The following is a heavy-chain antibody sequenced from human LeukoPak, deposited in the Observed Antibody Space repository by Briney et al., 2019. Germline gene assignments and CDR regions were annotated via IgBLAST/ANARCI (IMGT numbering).Heavy chain of an antibody. CDR2: IIPILGIA. J-gene: IGHJ4*02. D-gene: IGHD4-17*01. V-gene: IGHV1-69*04. CDR3: ARDSEPGVGDYDPH. Sequence: ASVKVSCKASGGTFSSYAISWVRQAPGQGLEWMGRIIPILGIANYAQKFQGRVTITADKSTSTAYMELSSLRSEDTAVHYCARDSEPGVGDYDPHWGQGTLVTVSS. CDR1: GGTFSSYA.